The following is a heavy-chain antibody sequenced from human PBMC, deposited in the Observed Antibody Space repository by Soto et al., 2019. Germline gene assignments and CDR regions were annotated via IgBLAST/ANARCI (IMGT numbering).Heavy chain of an antibody. CDR1: GFTFSSYA. CDR3: AKDVGWYYFDY. Sequence: PGWSLRLACAASGFTFSSYAMSWVRQAPGKGLEWVSAISGSGGSTYYADSVKGRFTISRDNSKNTLYPQMNSLRAEDTAVYYCAKDVGWYYFDYWGQGTLVTVSS. J-gene: IGHJ4*02. CDR2: ISGSGGST. D-gene: IGHD2-8*01. V-gene: IGHV3-23*01.